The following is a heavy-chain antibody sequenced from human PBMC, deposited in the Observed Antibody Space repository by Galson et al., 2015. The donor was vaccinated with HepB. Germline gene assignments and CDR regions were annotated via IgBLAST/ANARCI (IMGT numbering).Heavy chain of an antibody. J-gene: IGHJ4*02. Sequence: SLRLSCAASGFTFSSYAMHWVRQAPGKGLEWVAVISYDGSNKYYADSVKGRFTISRDNSKNTLYLQMNSLRAEDTAVYYCARDSAMVRGVILYYFDYWGQGTLVTVSS. V-gene: IGHV3-30*04. CDR1: GFTFSSYA. CDR2: ISYDGSNK. D-gene: IGHD3-10*01. CDR3: ARDSAMVRGVILYYFDY.